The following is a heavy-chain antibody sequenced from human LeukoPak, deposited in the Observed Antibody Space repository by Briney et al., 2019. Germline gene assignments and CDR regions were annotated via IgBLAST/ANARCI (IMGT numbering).Heavy chain of an antibody. CDR2: IYSGGST. Sequence: GGSLRLSCVGSGFTSIAYALTWARQAPGKGLEWVSVIYSGGSTYYADSVKGRFTISRDNSKNTLYLQMNSLRAEDTAVYYCARTYCSSTSCYDPYYYGMDVWGQGTTVTVSS. D-gene: IGHD2-2*01. CDR3: ARTYCSSTSCYDPYYYGMDV. V-gene: IGHV3-53*01. J-gene: IGHJ6*02. CDR1: GFTSIAYA.